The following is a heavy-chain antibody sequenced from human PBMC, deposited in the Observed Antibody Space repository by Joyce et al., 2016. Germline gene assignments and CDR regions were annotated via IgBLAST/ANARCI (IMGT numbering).Heavy chain of an antibody. J-gene: IGHJ6*02. D-gene: IGHD6-19*01. CDR1: GFTFSSYA. CDR3: AKDRIAVSGLYYYYGMDV. CDR2: ISGCGGST. Sequence: EVQLLESGGGLVQPGGSLRLSCAASGFTFSSYAMSWVRQAPGKWLEWVSAISGCGGSTYYADSVKGRFTSSRDNSKNTLYLQMNSLRAEDTAVYYCAKDRIAVSGLYYYYGMDVWGQGTMVTVSS. V-gene: IGHV3-23*01.